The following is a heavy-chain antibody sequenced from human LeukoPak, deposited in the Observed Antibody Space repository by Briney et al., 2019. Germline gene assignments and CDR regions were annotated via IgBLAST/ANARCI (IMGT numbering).Heavy chain of an antibody. Sequence: GGSLRLSCAASGFTFSSYSMNWVRQAPGKGLEWVSSISSSSSYIYYADSVKGRFAISRDNAKNSLYLQMNSLRAEDTAVYYCAREKANYYDSSGYFAFDIWGQGTMVTVSS. CDR1: GFTFSSYS. CDR2: ISSSSSYI. J-gene: IGHJ3*02. V-gene: IGHV3-21*01. D-gene: IGHD3-22*01. CDR3: AREKANYYDSSGYFAFDI.